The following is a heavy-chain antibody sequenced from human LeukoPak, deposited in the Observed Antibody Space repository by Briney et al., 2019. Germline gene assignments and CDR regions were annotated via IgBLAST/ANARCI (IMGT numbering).Heavy chain of an antibody. V-gene: IGHV1-18*01. CDR2: ISAYNGNT. Sequence: ASVKVSCKASGYTFTSYGISWVRQAPGQGLEWMGWISAYNGNTNYAQKLQGRVTITADKSTSTAYKELSSLRSEDTAVYYCARGQPPPFDPWGQGTLVTVSS. CDR3: ARGQPPPFDP. CDR1: GYTFTSYG. J-gene: IGHJ5*02.